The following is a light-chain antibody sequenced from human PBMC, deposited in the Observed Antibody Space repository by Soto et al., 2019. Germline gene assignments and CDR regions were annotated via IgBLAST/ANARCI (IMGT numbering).Light chain of an antibody. CDR3: SSYTSSSTLPYV. CDR2: DVS. J-gene: IGLJ1*01. CDR1: SSDVGGYNY. V-gene: IGLV2-14*03. Sequence: QSALTQPASVSGSPGQSITISCTGTSSDVGGYNYVSWYQQHPGKATKLMIYDVSNRPSGVSNRFSGSESGNTASLTISGLQAEDEADYYCSSYTSSSTLPYVFGTGTKVTVL.